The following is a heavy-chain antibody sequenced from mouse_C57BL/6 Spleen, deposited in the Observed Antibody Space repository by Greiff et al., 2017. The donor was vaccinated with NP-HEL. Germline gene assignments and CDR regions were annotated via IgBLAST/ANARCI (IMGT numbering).Heavy chain of an antibody. CDR3: ARGGYYGLDY. V-gene: IGHV5-17*01. CDR2: ISSGSSTI. J-gene: IGHJ2*01. Sequence: EVMLVESGGGLVKPGGSLKLSCAASGFTFSDYGMHWVRQAPEKGLEWVAYISSGSSTIYYADTVKGRLTISRDNAKNTLFLQMTSLRSEDTAMYYRARGGYYGLDYWGQGTTLTVSS. D-gene: IGHD1-1*01. CDR1: GFTFSDYG.